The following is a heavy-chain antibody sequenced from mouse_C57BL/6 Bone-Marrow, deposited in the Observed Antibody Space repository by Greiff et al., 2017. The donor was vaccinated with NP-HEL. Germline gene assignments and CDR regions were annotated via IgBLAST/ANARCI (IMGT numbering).Heavy chain of an antibody. Sequence: QVQLQQPGAELVKPGASVNLSCKASGYTFTSYWMHWVKQRPGQGLEWIGMIHPNSGSTNYNEKFKSKATLTVDKSSSTAYMQLSSLTSEDSAVYYCASSYYYGSSYWYFDVWGTGTTVTVSS. D-gene: IGHD1-1*01. CDR3: ASSYYYGSSYWYFDV. J-gene: IGHJ1*03. V-gene: IGHV1-64*01. CDR1: GYTFTSYW. CDR2: IHPNSGST.